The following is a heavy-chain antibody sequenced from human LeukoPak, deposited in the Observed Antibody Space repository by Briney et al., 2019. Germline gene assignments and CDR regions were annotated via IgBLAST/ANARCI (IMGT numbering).Heavy chain of an antibody. V-gene: IGHV4-34*01. Sequence: NSSETLSLTCAVYGGSFNGYYWSWIRQPQGKGLEGIGEINHSGSTNYNPSLKSRVTISVDTSRNQFSLKLSSVTAADTAVYYCARSRYSYGYYFDYWGQGTLVTVSS. CDR2: INHSGST. J-gene: IGHJ4*02. CDR1: GGSFNGYY. D-gene: IGHD5-18*01. CDR3: ARSRYSYGYYFDY.